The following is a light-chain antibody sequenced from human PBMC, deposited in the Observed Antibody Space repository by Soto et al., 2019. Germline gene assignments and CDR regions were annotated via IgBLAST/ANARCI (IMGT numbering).Light chain of an antibody. V-gene: IGLV2-8*01. CDR1: KNDIGVYDF. J-gene: IGLJ1*01. CDR3: KSYAGSNTYV. CDR2: EVV. Sequence: QSALTQPPSASGSPGQSVTISCTGTKNDIGVYDFVSWYQHHPGKAPRLIIYEVVQRPSGAPDRFSGFKSGNAASLTVSGLQAADEADYFCKSYAGSNTYVFGSGTKVTVL.